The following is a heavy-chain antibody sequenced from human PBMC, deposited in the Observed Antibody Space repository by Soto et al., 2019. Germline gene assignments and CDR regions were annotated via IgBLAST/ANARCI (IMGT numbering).Heavy chain of an antibody. Sequence: GGSLRLSCAASGITFSGSAMHWVRQASGKGLEWVGRIRSKPNSYATAYAASVKGRFTISRDDSRKTLYLEMNTLRVDDTGVYYCVRDDSFRDSSAPWGQGTLVTVSS. CDR3: VRDDSFRDSSAP. CDR2: IRSKPNSYAT. V-gene: IGHV3-73*01. D-gene: IGHD3-22*01. J-gene: IGHJ5*02. CDR1: GITFSGSA.